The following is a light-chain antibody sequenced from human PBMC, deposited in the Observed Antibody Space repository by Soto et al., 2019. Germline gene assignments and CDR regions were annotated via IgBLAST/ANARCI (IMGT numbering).Light chain of an antibody. CDR1: QSLLLSDAYNY. CDR2: LGS. Sequence: DIVVTQSPLSLPVTPGEPASISCRSSQSLLLSDAYNYLDWYLQKPGQSPQLLIYLGSTRASGVPDRFSGSGSGTDFTLKISRVEAEDVGVYYCMQSLQTPRTFGQGTKLEIK. CDR3: MQSLQTPRT. J-gene: IGKJ2*01. V-gene: IGKV2-28*01.